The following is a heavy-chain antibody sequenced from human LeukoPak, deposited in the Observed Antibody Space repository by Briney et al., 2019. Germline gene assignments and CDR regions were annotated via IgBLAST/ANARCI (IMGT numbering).Heavy chain of an antibody. J-gene: IGHJ4*02. Sequence: PGGSLRLSCSASAFIISDYWMSWVRQTPGKGLEWVANIKQDGSEKHYVASAKGRFTISRDNVKNALYLQMNSLRVDDTGVYYCVRGAYYAAYWGQGTLVSVSS. CDR1: AFIISDYW. CDR3: VRGAYYAAY. CDR2: IKQDGSEK. V-gene: IGHV3-7*01. D-gene: IGHD3-10*01.